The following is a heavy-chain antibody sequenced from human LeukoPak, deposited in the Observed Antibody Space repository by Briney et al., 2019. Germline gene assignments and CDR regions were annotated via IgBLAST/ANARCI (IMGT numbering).Heavy chain of an antibody. CDR3: AKDQPITIFGVATYYFDY. CDR2: ISYDGSNK. Sequence: GGSLRLSCAASGFTFSSYGMHWVRQAPGKGLEWVAVISYDGSNKYYADSVKGRFTISRDNSKNTLYLQMNSLRAEDTAVYYCAKDQPITIFGVATYYFDYWGQGTLVTVSS. V-gene: IGHV3-30*18. CDR1: GFTFSSYG. J-gene: IGHJ4*02. D-gene: IGHD3-3*01.